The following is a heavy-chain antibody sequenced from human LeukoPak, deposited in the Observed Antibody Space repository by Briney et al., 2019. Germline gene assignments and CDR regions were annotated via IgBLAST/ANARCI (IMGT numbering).Heavy chain of an antibody. CDR2: VNSDGSTT. CDR1: GFTFSSYW. Sequence: GGSLRLSCAASGFTFSSYWMHWVRQAPGKGLVWVSRVNSDGSTTNYADSVKGRFTISRDNVKNTLYMQMNSLRAEDTAVYYCTRARYYDPPDYWGQGTLVTVSS. J-gene: IGHJ4*02. D-gene: IGHD3-22*01. CDR3: TRARYYDPPDY. V-gene: IGHV3-74*01.